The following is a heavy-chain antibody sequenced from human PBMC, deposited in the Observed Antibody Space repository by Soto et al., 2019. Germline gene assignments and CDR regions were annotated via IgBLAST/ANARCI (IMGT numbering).Heavy chain of an antibody. CDR1: GFTFASHA. Sequence: EAQLLESGGDLIQPGGSLTLSCAASGFTFASHAMSWVRQAPGKGLEWVSGISANGGRANYADSVKGRFSLYRDNSKNTMFLQMDSLTAEDTAIYYCASWVIALGGTGYFRHWGQGTLVTVSS. CDR3: ASWVIALGGTGYFRH. CDR2: ISANGGRA. J-gene: IGHJ1*01. D-gene: IGHD6-19*01. V-gene: IGHV3-23*01.